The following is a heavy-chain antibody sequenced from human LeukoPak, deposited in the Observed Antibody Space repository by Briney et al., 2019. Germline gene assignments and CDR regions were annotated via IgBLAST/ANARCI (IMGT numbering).Heavy chain of an antibody. V-gene: IGHV1-46*01. J-gene: IGHJ4*02. D-gene: IGHD3-10*01. CDR3: ARDSFYGSGSPTLFDY. CDR1: GYTFTSYY. Sequence: ASVKVPCKASGYTFTSYYMHWVRQAPGQGLEWMGIINPSGGSTSYAQKFQGRVTMTRGTSTSTVYMELSSLRSEDTAVYYCARDSFYGSGSPTLFDYWGQGTLVTVSS. CDR2: INPSGGST.